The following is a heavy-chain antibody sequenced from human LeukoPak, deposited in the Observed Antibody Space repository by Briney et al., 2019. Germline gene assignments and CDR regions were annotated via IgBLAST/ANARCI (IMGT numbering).Heavy chain of an antibody. CDR3: ARGDDSSGYGSFDY. J-gene: IGHJ4*02. D-gene: IGHD3-22*01. Sequence: ASVKVSCKASGYTFTSYGISWVRQAPGQGLEWMGWISAYNGNTNYAQKLHGRVTMTTDTSTSTAYMELRSLRSDDTAVYYCARGDDSSGYGSFDYWGQGTLVTVSS. CDR2: ISAYNGNT. V-gene: IGHV1-18*01. CDR1: GYTFTSYG.